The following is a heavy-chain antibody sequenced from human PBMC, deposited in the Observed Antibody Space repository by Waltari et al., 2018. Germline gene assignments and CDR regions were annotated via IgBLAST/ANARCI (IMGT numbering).Heavy chain of an antibody. CDR3: AREAAAAGEYYYYYMDV. J-gene: IGHJ6*03. CDR1: GGSISSYY. Sequence: QVQLQESGPGLVKPSETLSLTCTVSGGSISSYYWSWIRQPPGKGLEWIGYIYYSGSTNYNPSLKSRVTISVDTSKNQFSLKLSSVTAADTAVYYCAREAAAAGEYYYYYMDVWGKGTTVTVSS. D-gene: IGHD6-13*01. V-gene: IGHV4-59*01. CDR2: IYYSGST.